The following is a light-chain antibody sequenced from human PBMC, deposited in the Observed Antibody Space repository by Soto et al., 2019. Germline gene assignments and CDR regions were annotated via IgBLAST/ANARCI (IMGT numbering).Light chain of an antibody. CDR1: QGISND. Sequence: AIQMTQSPSSLSASVGDRVTITCRASQGISNDLGWYQQKPGKAPKLLLYAASTLHSGVPSRFSGSGSDTDFTLTISSLQHEDFATYYCQQDYNYPRTFGQGTKVEIK. J-gene: IGKJ1*01. CDR3: QQDYNYPRT. CDR2: AAS. V-gene: IGKV1-6*01.